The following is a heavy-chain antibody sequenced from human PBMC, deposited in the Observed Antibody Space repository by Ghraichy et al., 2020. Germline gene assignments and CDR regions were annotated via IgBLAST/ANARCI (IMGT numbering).Heavy chain of an antibody. CDR3: AKDPYSGYVSYYYYGMDV. CDR2: ISGSGGST. V-gene: IGHV3-23*01. J-gene: IGHJ6*02. CDR1: GFTFSSYA. D-gene: IGHD5-12*01. Sequence: GESLNISCAASGFTFSSYAMSWVRQAPGKGLEWVSAISGSGGSTYYADSVKGRFTISRDNSKNTLYLQMNSLRAEDTAVYYCAKDPYSGYVSYYYYGMDVWGQGTTVTVSS.